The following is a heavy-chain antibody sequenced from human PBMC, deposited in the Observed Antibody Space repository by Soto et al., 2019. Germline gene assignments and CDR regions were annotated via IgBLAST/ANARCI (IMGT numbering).Heavy chain of an antibody. CDR2: ITSSSSSI. Sequence: VQLVESGGGLVKPGGSLRLSCAASGFTFSTYSMHWVRQAPGKGLEWVSAITSSSSSIFYADSVKGRFTISRDNAKNSLYLQMNSLRAEDTALYFCATLGGSTAPRPNDYWGQGTLVTVSS. CDR1: GFTFSTYS. D-gene: IGHD5-18*01. CDR3: ATLGGSTAPRPNDY. J-gene: IGHJ4*02. V-gene: IGHV3-21*01.